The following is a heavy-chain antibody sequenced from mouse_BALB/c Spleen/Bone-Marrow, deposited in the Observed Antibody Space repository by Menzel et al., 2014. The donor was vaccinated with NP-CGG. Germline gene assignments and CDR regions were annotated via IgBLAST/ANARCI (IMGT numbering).Heavy chain of an antibody. D-gene: IGHD2-2*01. CDR3: RMGTYVYSWFPY. CDR2: IYVGTGVS. CDR1: GSTSRSTH. V-gene: IGHV1-84*02. J-gene: IGHJ3*01. Sequence: FGAELAKPGPSVKLPCKTSGSTSRSTHFSWLNQNFGQSLKWIAWIYVGTGVSSYNQKLTGKAQLTVDTSSSAAFVQFSLLTTDASAFYYSRMGTYVYSWFPYWGQGTLFPVSA.